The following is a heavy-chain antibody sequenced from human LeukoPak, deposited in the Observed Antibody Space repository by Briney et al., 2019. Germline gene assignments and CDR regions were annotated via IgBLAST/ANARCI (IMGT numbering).Heavy chain of an antibody. CDR3: ARDPYSGSYGDYYYYYMDV. V-gene: IGHV3-21*01. Sequence: PGGSLRLSCAASGFTFSSFAMHWVRQAPGKGLEWVSSITSSSSYIYYADSVKGRFTISRDNAKSSLYLQMNSLRDEDTAVYYCARDPYSGSYGDYYYYYMDVWGKGTTVTISS. CDR1: GFTFSSFA. CDR2: ITSSSSYI. J-gene: IGHJ6*03. D-gene: IGHD1-26*01.